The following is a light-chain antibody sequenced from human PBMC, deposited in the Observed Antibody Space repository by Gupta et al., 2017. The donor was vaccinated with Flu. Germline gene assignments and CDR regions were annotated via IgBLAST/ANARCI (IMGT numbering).Light chain of an antibody. Sequence: QSVLTQPPSVSGAPGQRLTLSCTGSSSNIGAYYDVHWYQHLPGTAPKLLIYANSNRPSGVPDRFSGSKSGTSASLAITGLQAADEADYYCQSYDSSLSGYVFGTGTKVTVL. CDR1: SSNIGAYYD. CDR3: QSYDSSLSGYV. J-gene: IGLJ1*01. V-gene: IGLV1-40*01. CDR2: ANS.